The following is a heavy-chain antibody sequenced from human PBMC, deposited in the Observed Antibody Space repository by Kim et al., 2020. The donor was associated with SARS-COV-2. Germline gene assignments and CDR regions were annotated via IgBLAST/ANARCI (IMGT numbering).Heavy chain of an antibody. V-gene: IGHV3-74*01. CDR3: ARGDRVGYYLDY. D-gene: IGHD3-3*01. Sequence: GGSLRLSCAASGFIFSDYWMHWVRQAPGNGLVWVSRIYTDGTRTAYADSVTGRFTISRDNAKKTVYLQMNSLRAEDTAVYYCARGDRVGYYLDYWGQGTLVTVSS. CDR1: GFIFSDYW. CDR2: IYTDGTRT. J-gene: IGHJ4*02.